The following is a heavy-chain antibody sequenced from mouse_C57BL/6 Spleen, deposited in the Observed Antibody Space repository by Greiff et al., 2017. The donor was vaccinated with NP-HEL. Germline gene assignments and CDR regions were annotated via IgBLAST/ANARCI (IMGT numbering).Heavy chain of an antibody. V-gene: IGHV1-69*01. J-gene: IGHJ2*01. CDR3: ARGDYGSSPAY. CDR2: IDPSDSYT. D-gene: IGHD1-1*01. Sequence: QVQLQQPGAELVMPGASVKLSCKASGYTFTSYWMHWVKQRPGQGLEWIGEIDPSDSYTNYNQKFKGKSTLTVDKSSSTAYMQLSSLTSEDSAVYYCARGDYGSSPAYWGQGTTLTVSS. CDR1: GYTFTSYW.